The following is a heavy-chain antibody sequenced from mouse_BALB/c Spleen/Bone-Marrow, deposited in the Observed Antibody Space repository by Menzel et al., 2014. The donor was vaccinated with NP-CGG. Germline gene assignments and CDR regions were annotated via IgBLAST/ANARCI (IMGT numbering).Heavy chain of an antibody. CDR1: GFSLTSYG. D-gene: IGHD1-2*01. V-gene: IGHV2-9*02. Sequence: VQLVESGPGLVAPSQSLSITCTVSGFSLTSYGVHWVRQSPGKGLEWLGVIWAGGSTNYNSALMSRLSISKDNFESQVFLKMNSLQTDDTAMYYCARSLIRLRYFDYWGQGTTLTVSS. J-gene: IGHJ2*01. CDR3: ARSLIRLRYFDY. CDR2: IWAGGST.